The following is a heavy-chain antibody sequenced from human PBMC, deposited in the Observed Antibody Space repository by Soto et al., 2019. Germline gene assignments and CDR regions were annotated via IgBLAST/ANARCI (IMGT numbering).Heavy chain of an antibody. CDR3: ARGKIRYFDWLLSSYAFDI. J-gene: IGHJ3*02. V-gene: IGHV4-31*03. CDR1: GGSISSAAYY. D-gene: IGHD3-9*01. CDR2: ISHSGST. Sequence: SETLSLTCTVSGGSISSAAYYWNWIRQHPGKGLEWIGYISHSGSTYYNPSLKSRVIISVDTSKNQFSLSLSSVTAADTAVYYCARGKIRYFDWLLSSYAFDIWGQGTMVTVSS.